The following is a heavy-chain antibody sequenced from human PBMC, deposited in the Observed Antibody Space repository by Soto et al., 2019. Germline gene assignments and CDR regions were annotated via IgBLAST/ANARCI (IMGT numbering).Heavy chain of an antibody. D-gene: IGHD3-10*01. J-gene: IGHJ5*02. V-gene: IGHV4-39*01. CDR1: GGSISSSSYY. CDR3: ASGLLWFGELFRNWFDP. Sequence: QLQLQESGPGLVKPSETLSLTCTVSGGSISSSSYYWGWIRQPPGKGLEWIGSIYYSGSTYYNPSLKSRVTIPVDTSKSQFSLKLSSVTAADTAVYYCASGLLWFGELFRNWFDPWGQGTLVTVSS. CDR2: IYYSGST.